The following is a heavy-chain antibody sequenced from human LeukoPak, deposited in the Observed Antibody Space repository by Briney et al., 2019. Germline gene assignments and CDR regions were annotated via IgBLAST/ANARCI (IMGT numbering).Heavy chain of an antibody. D-gene: IGHD3-10*01. CDR1: GFTFSSYA. CDR2: IYYSGST. V-gene: IGHV4-59*12. CDR3: AGDYGSGSYRFDY. Sequence: GSLRLSCAASGFTFSSYAMSWVRQPPGRGLEWIGYIYYSGSTTYNPSLKSRVTISLDTSKNQFSLKLNSVTAADTAVYYCAGDYGSGSYRFDYWGQGALVTVSS. J-gene: IGHJ4*02.